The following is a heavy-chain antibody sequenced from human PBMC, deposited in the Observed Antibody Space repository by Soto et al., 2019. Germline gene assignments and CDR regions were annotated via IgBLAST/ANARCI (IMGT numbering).Heavy chain of an antibody. CDR2: IIPIFGTA. J-gene: IGHJ5*02. CDR1: GGTFSSYA. CDR3: ARVKSVARDRTKQRRGWFDP. V-gene: IGHV1-69*13. D-gene: IGHD6-19*01. Sequence: GASVKVSCKASGGTFSSYAISWVRQAPGQGLEWMGGIIPIFGTANYAQKFQGRVTITADESTSTAYMELSSLRSEDTAVYYCARVKSVARDRTKQRRGWFDPWGQGTLVTVSS.